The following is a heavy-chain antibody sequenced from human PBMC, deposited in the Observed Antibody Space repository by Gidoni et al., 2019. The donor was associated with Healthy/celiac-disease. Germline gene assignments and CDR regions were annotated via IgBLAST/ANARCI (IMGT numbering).Heavy chain of an antibody. CDR3: ARVVRGVIENWFDP. V-gene: IGHV2-26*01. D-gene: IGHD3-10*01. J-gene: IGHJ5*02. CDR1: GFSLSNARMG. CDR2: IFSNDEK. Sequence: QVTLKESGPVLVKPTETLTLTCTASGFSLSNARMGVSWIRQPPGKALKWLAHIFSNDEKSYSTSLKSRLTISKDTSKSQVVLTMTNMDPVDTATYYCARVVRGVIENWFDPWGQGTLVTVSS.